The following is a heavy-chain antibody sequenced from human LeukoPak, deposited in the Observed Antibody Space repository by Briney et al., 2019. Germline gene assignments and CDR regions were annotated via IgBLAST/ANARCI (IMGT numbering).Heavy chain of an antibody. V-gene: IGHV4-59*01. Sequence: SETLSLTCTVSGGSISSYYWSWIRQPPGKGLEWIGYIYYSGSTSYNPSLKSRVTISVDTSKKQFSLKLSSVTAADTAFYYCARYIVSYPHDAFDIWGQGAMATVSS. CDR3: ARYIVSYPHDAFDI. D-gene: IGHD1-26*01. CDR2: IYYSGST. CDR1: GGSISSYY. J-gene: IGHJ3*02.